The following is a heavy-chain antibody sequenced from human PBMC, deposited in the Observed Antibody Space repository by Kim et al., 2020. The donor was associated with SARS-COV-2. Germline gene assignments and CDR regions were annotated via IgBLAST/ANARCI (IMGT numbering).Heavy chain of an antibody. CDR2: ISDGGDRT. CDR3: AKDEGVPGHPAAFDI. V-gene: IGHV3-23*01. J-gene: IGHJ3*02. Sequence: GGSLRLSCAASGFTFRGYTMNWVRRAPGKGLEWVSRISDGGDRTYYADSVKGRFTISRDNSKNMLYLQMDSLGAEDTAVYYCAKDEGVPGHPAAFDIWGPGKMVTASS. D-gene: IGHD6-19*01. CDR1: GFTFRGYT.